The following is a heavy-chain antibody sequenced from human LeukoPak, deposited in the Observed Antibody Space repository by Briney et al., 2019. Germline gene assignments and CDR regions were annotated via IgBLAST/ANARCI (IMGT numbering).Heavy chain of an antibody. J-gene: IGHJ4*02. CDR2: IIPIFGTA. CDR3: VGVVVTSYYFDY. V-gene: IGHV1-69*13. D-gene: IGHD3-22*01. Sequence: SVKVSCKASGGTFSSYAISWVRQAPGQGLEWMGGIIPIFGTANYAQKFQGRVTITADESTSTAYMELSSLRSEDTAVYYCVGVVVTSYYFDYWGQGTLVTVSS. CDR1: GGTFSSYA.